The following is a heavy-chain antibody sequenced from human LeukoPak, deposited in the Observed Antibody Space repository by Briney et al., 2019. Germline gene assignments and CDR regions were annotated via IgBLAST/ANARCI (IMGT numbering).Heavy chain of an antibody. V-gene: IGHV3-74*01. CDR2: INCDGSIT. D-gene: IGHD1-1*01. J-gene: IGHJ4*02. CDR3: ARDYNWNPPDY. CDR1: GFTFSSHW. Sequence: PGGSLRLSCAASGFTFSSHWMHWVRQAPGKGLVWVSRINCDGSITTYADSAQGRFTISRDNAKNTLYLQMNSLRVEDTAVYYCARDYNWNPPDYWGQGTLVTASS.